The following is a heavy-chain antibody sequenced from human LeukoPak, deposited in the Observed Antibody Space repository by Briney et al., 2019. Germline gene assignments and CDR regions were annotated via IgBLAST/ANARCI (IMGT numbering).Heavy chain of an antibody. V-gene: IGHV4-34*01. CDR3: ATYPRYYDILTGYTDY. D-gene: IGHD3-9*01. Sequence: SETLSLTCAVYGGSFSGYYWSWIRQPPGKGLEWIGEINHSGSTNYNPSLKSRVTISVDTSKNQFSLKLSSVTAADTAVYYCATYPRYYDILTGYTDYWGQGTLVTVSS. CDR2: INHSGST. J-gene: IGHJ4*02. CDR1: GGSFSGYY.